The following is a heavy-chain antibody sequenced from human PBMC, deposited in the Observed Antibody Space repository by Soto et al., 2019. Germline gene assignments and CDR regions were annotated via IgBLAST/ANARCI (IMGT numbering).Heavy chain of an antibody. CDR1: GFDVSSNY. J-gene: IGHJ3*01. CDR2: IYSGGTT. D-gene: IGHD1-26*01. V-gene: IGHV3-53*04. Sequence: EVQLVESGGGLVQPGGSLRLSCAASGFDVSSNYMSWVRQAPGKGLEWVSLIYSGGTTYYADSVKGRFTISRHSSKNTLYLQMNSLRVEDTAVYYCAGRTYVWGQGTMVTVSA. CDR3: AGRTYV.